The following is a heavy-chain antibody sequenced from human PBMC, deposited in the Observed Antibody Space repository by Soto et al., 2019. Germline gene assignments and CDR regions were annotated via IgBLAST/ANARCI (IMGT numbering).Heavy chain of an antibody. V-gene: IGHV1-69*12. D-gene: IGHD3-10*01. CDR2: IIPIFGTA. J-gene: IGHJ6*02. CDR3: ATFPETGDYYYYYGMDV. CDR1: GGTFSSYA. Sequence: QVQLVQSGAEVKKPGSSVKVSCKASGGTFSSYAISWVRQAPGQGLEWMGGIIPIFGTANYAQKFQGRVTITADESTSTAYMELRSLRSEDTAVYYCATFPETGDYYYYYGMDVWGQGTTVTVSS.